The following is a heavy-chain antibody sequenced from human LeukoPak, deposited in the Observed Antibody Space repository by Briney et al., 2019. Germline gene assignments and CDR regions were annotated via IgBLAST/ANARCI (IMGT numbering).Heavy chain of an antibody. CDR1: GFTFNYAW. Sequence: GRSLRLSCAASGFTFNYAWMSWGRQAPGKGLEWVGRVKSKTDGGTTDYAAPVKGRFTISRDDSKNTVYLQMNSLKTEDTAEYYCTTGSYWGQGTLVTVSS. CDR3: TTGSY. J-gene: IGHJ4*02. V-gene: IGHV3-15*01. CDR2: VKSKTDGGTT.